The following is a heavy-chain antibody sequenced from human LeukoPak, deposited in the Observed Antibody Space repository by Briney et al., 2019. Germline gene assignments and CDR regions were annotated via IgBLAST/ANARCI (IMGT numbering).Heavy chain of an antibody. Sequence: ASVKVSCKASGYTFTSYGISWVRQAPGQGLEWMGWISAYNGNTNYGQKLQGRVTMTTDTSTSTAYMELRSLRSDDTAVYYCARVRRRRITMIITKYYYYGMDVWGQGTTVTVSS. V-gene: IGHV1-18*01. J-gene: IGHJ6*02. CDR3: ARVRRRRITMIITKYYYYGMDV. D-gene: IGHD3-22*01. CDR1: GYTFTSYG. CDR2: ISAYNGNT.